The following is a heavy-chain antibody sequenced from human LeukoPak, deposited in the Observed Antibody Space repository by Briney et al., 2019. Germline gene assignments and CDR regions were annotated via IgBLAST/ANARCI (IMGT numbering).Heavy chain of an antibody. Sequence: ASVKVSCKASGYTFTNYAMHWVRQAPGQRLEWMGWINPVNGDIKYSQKFQGRVTITRDTSASTAYMELSSLGSEDTAVYYCARTYYDYVWGSYRFWGQGTLVTVSS. CDR2: INPVNGDI. CDR1: GYTFTNYA. J-gene: IGHJ4*02. V-gene: IGHV1-3*01. D-gene: IGHD3-16*02. CDR3: ARTYYDYVWGSYRF.